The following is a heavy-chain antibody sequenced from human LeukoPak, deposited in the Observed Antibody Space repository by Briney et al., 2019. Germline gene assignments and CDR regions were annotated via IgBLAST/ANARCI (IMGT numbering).Heavy chain of an antibody. CDR2: ISGSGGST. J-gene: IGHJ4*02. Sequence: PGGSLRLSCAASGFTFSSYAMSWVRQAPGKGLEWVSAISGSGGSTYYADSVKGRFTISRDNSKNTLYLQMNSLRAEDTAVYYCAKWFRDDYYDSSGYYGDWGQGTLVTVSS. V-gene: IGHV3-23*01. CDR3: AKWFRDDYYDSSGYYGD. D-gene: IGHD3-22*01. CDR1: GFTFSSYA.